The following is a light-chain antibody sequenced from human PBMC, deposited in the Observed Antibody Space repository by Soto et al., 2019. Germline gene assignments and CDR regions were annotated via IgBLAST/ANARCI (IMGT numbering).Light chain of an antibody. J-gene: IGLJ1*01. Sequence: QSVLTQPASVSGSPGQSITISCTGTSSDVGSYDLVSWYQQHPGKAPKLVISDVTKRPSGVSNRFSGSKSGNTASLTISGLQADDEADYYCCSYAGSDTYVFGTGTKVTV. V-gene: IGLV2-23*02. CDR1: SSDVGSYDL. CDR3: CSYAGSDTYV. CDR2: DVT.